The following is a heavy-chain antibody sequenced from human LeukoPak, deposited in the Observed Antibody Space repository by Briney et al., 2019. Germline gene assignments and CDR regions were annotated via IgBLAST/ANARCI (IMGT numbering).Heavy chain of an antibody. CDR2: ISSSGRSI. D-gene: IGHD2-21*02. V-gene: IGHV3-48*03. Sequence: GGSLRLSCAASGFTFSSYEVNWVRQAPGEGLEWVSYISSSGRSINYADSVRGRFTISRDNGKNSLYLQMNSLRAEDTAVYYCAGDNIENGDLDYLDSWGQGTLVTVSS. CDR1: GFTFSSYE. J-gene: IGHJ4*02. CDR3: AGDNIENGDLDYLDS.